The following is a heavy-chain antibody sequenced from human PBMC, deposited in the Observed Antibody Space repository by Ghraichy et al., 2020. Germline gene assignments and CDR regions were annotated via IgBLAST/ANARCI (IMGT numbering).Heavy chain of an antibody. D-gene: IGHD6-13*01. CDR1: GFIFSSYA. V-gene: IGHV3-23*01. J-gene: IGHJ4*02. Sequence: GESLNISCAASGFIFSSYAMSWVRQAPGKGLEWVSAISGSGGSTYYADSVKGRFTISRDNSKNTLYLQMNSLRAEDTAVYYCAKSPYSSSWYLNYWGQGSLVTVSS. CDR3: AKSPYSSSWYLNY. CDR2: ISGSGGST.